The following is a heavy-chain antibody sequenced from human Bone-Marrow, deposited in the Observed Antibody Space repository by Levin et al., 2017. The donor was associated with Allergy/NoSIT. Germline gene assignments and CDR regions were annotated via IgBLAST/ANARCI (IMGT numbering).Heavy chain of an antibody. CDR2: IWYDGSNK. CDR1: GFIFSNYG. J-gene: IGHJ6*02. Sequence: GGSLRLSCAASGFIFSNYGMHWVRQAPGKGLEWVAIIWYDGSNKYYADSVKGRFTISRDNSKDTLYLQMNSLRAEDTAVYYCARDGHWGYYDFWSGPYYYGMDVWGQGTTVTVSS. V-gene: IGHV3-33*01. D-gene: IGHD3-3*01. CDR3: ARDGHWGYYDFWSGPYYYGMDV.